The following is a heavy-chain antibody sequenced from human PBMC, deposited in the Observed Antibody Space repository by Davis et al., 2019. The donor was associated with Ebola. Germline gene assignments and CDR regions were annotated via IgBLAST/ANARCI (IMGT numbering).Heavy chain of an antibody. D-gene: IGHD1-26*01. CDR1: GFTFSSYW. CDR2: IKQDGSEK. Sequence: PGGSLRLSCAASGFTFSSYWMSWVRQAPGKGLEWVANIKQDGSEKYYVDSVKGRFTISRNNAKNSLYLQMNSLRAEDTAVYYCARANLASFYYYGMDVWGQGTTVTVSS. J-gene: IGHJ6*02. V-gene: IGHV3-7*03. CDR3: ARANLASFYYYGMDV.